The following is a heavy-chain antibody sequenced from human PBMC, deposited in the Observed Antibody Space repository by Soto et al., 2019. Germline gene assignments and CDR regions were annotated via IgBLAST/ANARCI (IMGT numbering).Heavy chain of an antibody. Sequence: GGSLRLSCAASGFTFSSYNMNWVHQAPGKGLEWVAHISSSSTTIYYADSVKGRFTISRDNAKNSLYLQMTSLRDEDTAVYYCAGPNYWGQGTLVTVSS. V-gene: IGHV3-48*02. CDR3: AGPNY. CDR1: GFTFSSYN. J-gene: IGHJ4*02. CDR2: ISSSSTTI.